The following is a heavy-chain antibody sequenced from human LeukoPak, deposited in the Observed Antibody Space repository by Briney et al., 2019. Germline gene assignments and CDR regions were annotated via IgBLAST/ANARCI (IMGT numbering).Heavy chain of an antibody. CDR2: ISSSGSTI. J-gene: IGHJ4*02. Sequence: GGSLRLSCAASGFTFNDYYMSWIRQAPGKGLEWVSYISSSGSTIDYADSVKGRFTISRDNAKNSLYLQMNSLRAEDTAVYYCARVPLYCSGGSCYRIDYWGQGTLVTVSS. V-gene: IGHV3-11*04. D-gene: IGHD2-15*01. CDR1: GFTFNDYY. CDR3: ARVPLYCSGGSCYRIDY.